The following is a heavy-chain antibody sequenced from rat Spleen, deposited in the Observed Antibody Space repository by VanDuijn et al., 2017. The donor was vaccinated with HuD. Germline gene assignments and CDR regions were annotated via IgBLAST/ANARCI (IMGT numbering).Heavy chain of an antibody. CDR1: GFIFRNYD. CDR2: ISPSGGGT. J-gene: IGHJ3*01. CDR3: AREGTYYGDYFDY. V-gene: IGHV5S23*01. Sequence: EVQLVESGGGLVQPGRSLELSCAASGFIFRNYDMAWVRQAPTKGLEWVASISPSGGGTYYRDSVKGRFTISRDNAKSTLYLQMDSLRSEDTATYYCAREGTYYGDYFDYWGQGTLVTVSS. D-gene: IGHD1-9*01.